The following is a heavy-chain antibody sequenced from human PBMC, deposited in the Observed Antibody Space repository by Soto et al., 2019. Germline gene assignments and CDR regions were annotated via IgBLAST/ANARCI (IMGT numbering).Heavy chain of an antibody. CDR2: INHSGST. D-gene: IGHD3-10*01. CDR3: ARGSRGSGSYALDY. Sequence: SETLSLTCAVYGGSFSGYYWSWIRQPPGKGLEWIGEINHSGSTNYNPSLKSRVTISVDTSKNQFSLKLSSVTAADTAVYYCARGSRGSGSYALDYWGQGTLVTVSS. CDR1: GGSFSGYY. J-gene: IGHJ4*02. V-gene: IGHV4-34*01.